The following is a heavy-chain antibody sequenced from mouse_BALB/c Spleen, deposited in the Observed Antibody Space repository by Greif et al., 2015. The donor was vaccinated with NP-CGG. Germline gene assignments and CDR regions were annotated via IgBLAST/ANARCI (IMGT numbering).Heavy chain of an antibody. V-gene: IGHV1-80*01. CDR3: ARSQGYYFGY. J-gene: IGHJ2*01. Sequence: QVQLQQPGAELVRPGSSVKISCKASGYAFSSYWMNWVKQRPGQGLEWIGQIYPGDGDTNYNGKFKGKATLTADKSSSTAYMQLRSLKSEDSAVYFCARSQGYYFGYWGQGTTLTVSS. CDR1: GYAFSSYW. CDR2: IYPGDGDT.